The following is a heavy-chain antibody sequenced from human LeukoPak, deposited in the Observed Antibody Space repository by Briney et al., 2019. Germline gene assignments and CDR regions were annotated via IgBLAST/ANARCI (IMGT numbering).Heavy chain of an antibody. CDR1: GFTFSSYA. Sequence: GGSLRLSCAASGFTFSSYAMSWVRRAPGKGLEWVSGLSGGGGSTDYADSVKGRFTISRDNSKNTLYLQMNSLRAEDTAVYHCAKAGYSSTWYYGMDVWGQGTTVTVSS. CDR2: LSGGGGST. V-gene: IGHV3-23*01. CDR3: AKAGYSSTWYYGMDV. D-gene: IGHD2-2*01. J-gene: IGHJ6*02.